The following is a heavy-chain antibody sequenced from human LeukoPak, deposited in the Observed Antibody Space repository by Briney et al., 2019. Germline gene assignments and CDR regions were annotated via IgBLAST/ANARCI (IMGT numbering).Heavy chain of an antibody. V-gene: IGHV3-11*06. Sequence: GGSLRLSCAASGFPFSDYYMSWLREAPGKGLEWVSYISSSSSYTNYADSVKGRFTISRDNAKNSLYLQMNSLRAEDTAVYYCARRWQQTEGYYYGMDVWGKGTTVTVSS. CDR2: ISSSSSYT. CDR3: ARRWQQTEGYYYGMDV. D-gene: IGHD6-13*01. J-gene: IGHJ6*04. CDR1: GFPFSDYY.